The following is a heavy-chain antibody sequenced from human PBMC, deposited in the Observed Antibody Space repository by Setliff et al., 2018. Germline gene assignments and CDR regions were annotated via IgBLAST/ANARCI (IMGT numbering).Heavy chain of an antibody. D-gene: IGHD3-22*01. V-gene: IGHV3-48*01. CDR2: ISTSSTII. Sequence: GGSLRLSCVTSGFTLSNYGMTWVRRAPGKGLEWISYISTSSTIIYYADSVKGRFTISRDNANHSLHLQMNSLRAEDTAVYFCARLALTGYDTSGYYYALDYYYYMDVWGKGTTVTVSS. CDR1: GFTLSNYG. CDR3: ARLALTGYDTSGYYYALDYYYYMDV. J-gene: IGHJ6*03.